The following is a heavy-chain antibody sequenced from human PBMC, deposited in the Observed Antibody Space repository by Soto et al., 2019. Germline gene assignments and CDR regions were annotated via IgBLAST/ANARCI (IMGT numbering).Heavy chain of an antibody. CDR2: IYYSGST. CDR3: ARHFSKTWELWRWERQHDAFDI. D-gene: IGHD1-26*01. CDR1: GGSISSSSYY. Sequence: SETLSLTCTVSGGSISSSSYYWGWIRQPPGKGLEWIGSIYYSGSTYYNPSLKSRVTISVDTSKNQFSLKLSSVTAADTAVYYCARHFSKTWELWRWERQHDAFDIWGQGTMVTVSS. V-gene: IGHV4-39*01. J-gene: IGHJ3*02.